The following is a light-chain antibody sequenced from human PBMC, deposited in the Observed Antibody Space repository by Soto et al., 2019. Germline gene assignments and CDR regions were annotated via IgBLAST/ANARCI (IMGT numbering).Light chain of an antibody. V-gene: IGLV8-61*01. Sequence: QAVVTQEPSLSVSPGGTVTLTCALTSGSVSTNYYPSWYQQTPGQPPRTLMYSSNNRFFGVPDRFSGSILGNKAALTITGAQADDEADYYCVLYMVRGLWLFGGGTQLTVL. CDR2: SSN. CDR3: VLYMVRGLWL. J-gene: IGLJ3*02. CDR1: SGSVSTNYY.